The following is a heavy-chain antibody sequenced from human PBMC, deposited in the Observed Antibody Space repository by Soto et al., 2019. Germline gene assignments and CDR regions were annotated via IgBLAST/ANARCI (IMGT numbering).Heavy chain of an antibody. J-gene: IGHJ6*02. V-gene: IGHV3-30*18. D-gene: IGHD6-13*01. CDR3: AKAPGQQQLVVYYYGMDV. CDR1: EFNCGNYG. CDR2: ISYDGSNK. Sequence: PGGSNRLSRTAAEFNCGNYGGHWVRQKTGKGLEWVAVISYDGSNKYYADSVKGRFTISRDNSKNTLYLQMNSLRAEDTAVYYCAKAPGQQQLVVYYYGMDVWGQGTTVTVSS.